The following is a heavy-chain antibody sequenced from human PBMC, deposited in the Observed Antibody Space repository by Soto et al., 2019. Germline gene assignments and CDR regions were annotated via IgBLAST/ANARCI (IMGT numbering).Heavy chain of an antibody. V-gene: IGHV3-30-3*01. CDR1: GFTFSSYA. J-gene: IGHJ4*02. Sequence: GGSLRLSCAASGFTFSSYAMHWVRQAPGKGLEWVAVISYDGSNKYYADSVKGRFTISRDNSKNTLYLQMNSLRAEDTAVYYCARERLRYCSSTSCYPPDYWGQGTLVTVSP. D-gene: IGHD2-2*01. CDR3: ARERLRYCSSTSCYPPDY. CDR2: ISYDGSNK.